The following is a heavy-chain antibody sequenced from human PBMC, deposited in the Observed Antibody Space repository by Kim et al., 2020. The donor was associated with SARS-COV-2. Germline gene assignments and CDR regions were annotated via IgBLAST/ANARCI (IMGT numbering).Heavy chain of an antibody. CDR3: VRDHGIAVAGDSIHY. CDR2: ISSTGSTT. V-gene: IGHV3-48*03. J-gene: IGHJ3*01. Sequence: GGSLRLSCAASGFTFSSYEMNWVRQAPGKGLEWVSDISSTGSTTYYTDSVKGRFTISRDNAKNSLYLQMDSLRAEDTAVYYCVRDHGIAVAGDSIHYWGQGTLVTVSS. CDR1: GFTFSSYE. D-gene: IGHD6-19*01.